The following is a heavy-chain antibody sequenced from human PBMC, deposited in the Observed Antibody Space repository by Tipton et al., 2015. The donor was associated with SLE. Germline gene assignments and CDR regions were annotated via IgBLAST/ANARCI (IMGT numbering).Heavy chain of an antibody. CDR2: INHSGST. CDR3: AREYGDADY. V-gene: IGHV4-34*01. Sequence: TLSLTCAVYGGSFSGYYWSWIRQPPGKGLEWIGEINHSGSTNYNPSLKSRVTISVDTSKNQFSRKLSSVTAADTAVYYCAREYGDADYWGQGTLVTVSS. J-gene: IGHJ4*02. CDR1: GGSFSGYY. D-gene: IGHD4-17*01.